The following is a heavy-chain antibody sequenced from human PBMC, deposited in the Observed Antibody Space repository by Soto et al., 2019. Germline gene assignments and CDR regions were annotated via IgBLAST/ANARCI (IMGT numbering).Heavy chain of an antibody. J-gene: IGHJ6*03. CDR3: AKDLGYCSSTSCYYMDV. CDR1: GFTFSSYG. Sequence: PGGSLRLSCAASGFTFSSYGMHWVRQAPGKGLEWVAVISYDGSNKYYADSVKGRFTISRDNSKNTLYLQMNSLRAEDTAVYYCAKDLGYCSSTSCYYMDVWGKGTTVTVSS. D-gene: IGHD2-2*01. CDR2: ISYDGSNK. V-gene: IGHV3-30*18.